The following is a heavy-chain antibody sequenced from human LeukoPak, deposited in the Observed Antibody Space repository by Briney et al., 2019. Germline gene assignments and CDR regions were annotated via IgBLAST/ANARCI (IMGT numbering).Heavy chain of an antibody. V-gene: IGHV1-18*04. CDR3: ARDHTAYDY. CDR1: GYTFTGYY. J-gene: IGHJ4*02. D-gene: IGHD5-18*01. CDR2: ISAYNGNT. Sequence: ASVKVSCKASGYTFTGYYMHWVRQAPGQGLEWMGWISAYNGNTNYAQKLQGRVTMTTDTSTSTAYMELRSLRSDDTAVYYCARDHTAYDYWGQGTLVTVSS.